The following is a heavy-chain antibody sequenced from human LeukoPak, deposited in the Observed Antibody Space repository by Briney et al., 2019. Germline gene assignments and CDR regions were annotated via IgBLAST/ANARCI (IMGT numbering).Heavy chain of an antibody. Sequence: PSETLSLTCTVSGGSVRSSSYYWGWIRQPPGNGLEWIGIIYYSGSTYYNPSLKRRVTISVDTSKNQFSLKLSSVTAADTAVYYCARLWLGVRPPDYWGQGTLVTVSS. CDR1: GGSVRSSSYY. D-gene: IGHD3-10*01. CDR3: ARLWLGVRPPDY. J-gene: IGHJ4*02. CDR2: IYYSGST. V-gene: IGHV4-39*01.